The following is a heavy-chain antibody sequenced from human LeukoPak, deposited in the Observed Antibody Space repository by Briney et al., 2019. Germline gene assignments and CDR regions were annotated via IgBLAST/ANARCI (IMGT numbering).Heavy chain of an antibody. CDR3: ARESRFGEQSADY. D-gene: IGHD3-10*01. Sequence: GGSLRLSCTASGFTFSSYWMHWVRQAPGKGLVWVSRINSDGSSTSYADSVKGRFTISRDNAKNTLYLQMNSLRAEDTAVYYCARESRFGEQSADYWGQGTLVTVSS. CDR2: INSDGSST. J-gene: IGHJ4*02. V-gene: IGHV3-74*01. CDR1: GFTFSSYW.